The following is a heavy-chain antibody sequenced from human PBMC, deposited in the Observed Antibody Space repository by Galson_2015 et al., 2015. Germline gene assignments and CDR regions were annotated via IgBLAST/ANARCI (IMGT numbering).Heavy chain of an antibody. CDR3: ARVHSSSWSEVYYMDV. V-gene: IGHV1-3*01. D-gene: IGHD6-13*01. J-gene: IGHJ6*03. CDR2: INAGNGNT. CDR1: GYTFTSYA. Sequence: SVKVSCKASGYTFTSYAMHWGRQAPGQRLEWMGWINAGNGNTKYSQKFQGRVTITRDTSASTAYMELSSLRSEGTAVYYCARVHSSSWSEVYYMDVWGKGTTVTVSS.